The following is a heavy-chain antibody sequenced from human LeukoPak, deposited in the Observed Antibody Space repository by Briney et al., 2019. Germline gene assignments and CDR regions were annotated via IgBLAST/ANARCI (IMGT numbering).Heavy chain of an antibody. Sequence: GGSLRLSCAASGFTFSSYSMNWVRQAPGKGLEWVSSISSSSSSYDYEYYADSVKGRFTVSRDNTENSLYLQMNNLRAEDTAVYFCARPRTNDYGGNFDYWGQGTLVTVPS. J-gene: IGHJ4*02. D-gene: IGHD4-23*01. CDR3: ARPRTNDYGGNFDY. CDR2: ISSSSSSYDYE. CDR1: GFTFSSYS. V-gene: IGHV3-21*01.